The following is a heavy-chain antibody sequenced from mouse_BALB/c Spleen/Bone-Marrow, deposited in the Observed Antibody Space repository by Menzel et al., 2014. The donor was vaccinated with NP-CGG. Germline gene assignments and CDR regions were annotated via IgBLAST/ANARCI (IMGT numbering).Heavy chain of an antibody. CDR1: DYTFTSYW. J-gene: IGHJ3*01. CDR3: ARYWDAY. Sequence: VQQQQSGAELAKPGPSVKMSCKVSDYTFTSYWIHRVKQRPGQGLEWIGYIDPRTANTEYSQKLKHKATLTADKSSSTAHMQLSSLTSEDSAVYYCARYWDAYWGQGTLVTVSA. CDR2: IDPRTANT. D-gene: IGHD4-1*01. V-gene: IGHV1-7*01.